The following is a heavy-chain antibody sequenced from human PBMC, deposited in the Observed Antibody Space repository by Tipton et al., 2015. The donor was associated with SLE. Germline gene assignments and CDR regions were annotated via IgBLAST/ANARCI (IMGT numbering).Heavy chain of an antibody. CDR3: AREGVAAYDAFDI. D-gene: IGHD2-15*01. V-gene: IGHV1-18*01. CDR2: ISTYNGNT. Sequence: QLVQSGAELKKPGASVKVSSKASGYAFTTYGISWVRQAPGQGLEWMGWISTYNGNTKYAQKLQDRVTMTTDTSTTTAYMELRSLTSDDTAVYYCAREGVAAYDAFDIWGQGTMVTVSS. CDR1: GYAFTTYG. J-gene: IGHJ3*02.